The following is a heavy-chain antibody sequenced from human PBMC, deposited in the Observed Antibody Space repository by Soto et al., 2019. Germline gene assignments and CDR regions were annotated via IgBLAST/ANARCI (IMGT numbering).Heavy chain of an antibody. CDR3: AKGYCGGDTCYSVWFDS. CDR1: GFTVRSNY. V-gene: IGHV3-66*01. D-gene: IGHD2-15*01. J-gene: IGHJ5*01. Sequence: EVHLVESGGGLVQPGGSLRLSCAASGFTVRSNYMSWVRQAPGKGLEWVSVIYSGGTTYYADSVKGRFTISRDTSKNTLYLQMNSLRPEDTAVYYCAKGYCGGDTCYSVWFDSWGQGTLVTGSS. CDR2: IYSGGTT.